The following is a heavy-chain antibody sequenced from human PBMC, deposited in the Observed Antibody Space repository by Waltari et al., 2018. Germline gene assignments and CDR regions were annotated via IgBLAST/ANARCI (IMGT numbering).Heavy chain of an antibody. V-gene: IGHV4-59*01. CDR1: GGSISSYY. D-gene: IGHD3-3*01. J-gene: IGHJ4*02. CDR3: ARVSTIFGVVILYYFDY. CDR2: IYYSGST. Sequence: QVQLQESGPGLVKPSETLSLTCTVSGGSISSYYCSWIRQPPGKGLEWIGYIYYSGSTNYNPSLKSRVTISVDTSKNQFSLKLSSVTAADTAVYYCARVSTIFGVVILYYFDYWGQGTLVTVSS.